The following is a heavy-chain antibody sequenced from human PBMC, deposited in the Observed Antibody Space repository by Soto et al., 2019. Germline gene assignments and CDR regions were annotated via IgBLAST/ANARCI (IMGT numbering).Heavy chain of an antibody. CDR3: ATVGYCSSTSCQTRYYYYGMDV. Sequence: QVQLVESGGGLGKPGGSLRLSCAASGFTFSDYSMNWVRQAPGKGLEWVSYISRSGSDIYYADSVKGRFTISRDNAKNSLFLQMNSLRAEDTAVYYCATVGYCSSTSCQTRYYYYGMDVWGQGTTVTVSS. D-gene: IGHD2-2*03. CDR2: ISRSGSDI. CDR1: GFTFSDYS. J-gene: IGHJ6*02. V-gene: IGHV3-11*01.